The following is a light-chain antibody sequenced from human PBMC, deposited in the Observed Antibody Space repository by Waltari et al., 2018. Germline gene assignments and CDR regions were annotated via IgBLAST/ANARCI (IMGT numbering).Light chain of an antibody. CDR2: DAS. J-gene: IGKJ2*01. CDR1: QSVSSY. CDR3: QQRSNWPLHT. Sequence: EIVLTQSPATLSLSPGERATLSCRASQSVSSYLAWYQQRPGQAPRLLIYDASNRAPGIPARFSGSGSGTDFTLTISTLEPEDFAVYYCQQRSNWPLHTFGQGTKLEIK. V-gene: IGKV3-11*01.